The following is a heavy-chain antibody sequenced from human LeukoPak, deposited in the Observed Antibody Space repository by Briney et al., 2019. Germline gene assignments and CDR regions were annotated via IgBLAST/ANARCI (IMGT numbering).Heavy chain of an antibody. V-gene: IGHV3-23*01. CDR2: LSGSGGST. D-gene: IGHD6-13*01. Sequence: PGGSLRLSCAASGSTFSSYAMSWVRQAPGKGLEWVSALSGSGGSTHYADSVQGRFTISRDNSKNTLYLQANSLGAEDTAIYYWAKAAAPGGYWYFDLWGRGTLVTVSS. CDR3: AKAAAPGGYWYFDL. J-gene: IGHJ2*01. CDR1: GSTFSSYA.